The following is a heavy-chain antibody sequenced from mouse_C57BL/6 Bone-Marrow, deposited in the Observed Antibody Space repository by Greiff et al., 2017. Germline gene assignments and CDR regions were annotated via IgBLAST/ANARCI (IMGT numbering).Heavy chain of an antibody. J-gene: IGHJ4*01. V-gene: IGHV1-15*01. Sequence: QVQLQQSGAELVRPGASVTLSCKASGYTFTDYEMHWVKQTPVHGLEWIGAIDPETGGTAYNQKFKGKAILTAEKSSSTAYMELRSLTSEDSAVYYCDYGTPYAMDYWGQGTSVTVSS. D-gene: IGHD1-1*01. CDR2: IDPETGGT. CDR1: GYTFTDYE. CDR3: DYGTPYAMDY.